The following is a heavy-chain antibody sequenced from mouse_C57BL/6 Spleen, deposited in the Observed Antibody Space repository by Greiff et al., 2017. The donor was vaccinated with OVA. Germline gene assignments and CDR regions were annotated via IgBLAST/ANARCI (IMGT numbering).Heavy chain of an antibody. D-gene: IGHD2-1*01. CDR2: INPYNGDT. CDR1: GYSFTGSF. Sequence: VQLQQSGPELVKPGDSVKISCKASGYSFTGSFMNWVMQSHGKSLEWIGRINPYNGDTFYNQKFTGKATLTVAKSSSTAHLELRSLTSEDSAVYYCARDGNYVDYAMDYWGQGTSVTVSS. CDR3: ARDGNYVDYAMDY. V-gene: IGHV1-20*01. J-gene: IGHJ4*01.